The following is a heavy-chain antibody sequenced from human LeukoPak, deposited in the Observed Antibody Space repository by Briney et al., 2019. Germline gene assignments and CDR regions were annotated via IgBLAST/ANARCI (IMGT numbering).Heavy chain of an antibody. D-gene: IGHD4-17*01. V-gene: IGHV3-30*04. J-gene: IGHJ4*02. CDR1: GFTFSSYA. CDR3: AGDGDGDYVFSYYFDY. Sequence: GGSLRLSCAASGFTFSSYAMHWVRQAPGKGLEWVALISYDESNTFYADSVKGRFTISRDNSKNTLYLQMNSLRVEDTAVYYCAGDGDGDYVFSYYFDYWGRGTLVTVSS. CDR2: ISYDESNT.